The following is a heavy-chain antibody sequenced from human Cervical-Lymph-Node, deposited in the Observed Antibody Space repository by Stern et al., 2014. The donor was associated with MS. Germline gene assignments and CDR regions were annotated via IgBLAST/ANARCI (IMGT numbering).Heavy chain of an antibody. CDR3: ASRDAHDAFDI. V-gene: IGHV7-4-1*02. D-gene: IGHD5-24*01. J-gene: IGHJ3*02. Sequence: VQLVQSGSELKKPGASVKVSCEASGYSFPSHAMNWVRQAPGQGLEWMGWINTHTGNPTYAQGFTGRFVFSLDTSVKTAYLQISSLKAEDTAVYYCASRDAHDAFDIWGQGTMVTVSS. CDR1: GYSFPSHA. CDR2: INTHTGNP.